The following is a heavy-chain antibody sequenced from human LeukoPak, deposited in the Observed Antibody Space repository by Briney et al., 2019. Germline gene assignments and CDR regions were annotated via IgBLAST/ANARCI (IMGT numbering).Heavy chain of an antibody. CDR3: TRVGYIDEGIDY. CDR2: IKQDGSKK. Sequence: GGSLRLSCAASGLSFSFYAMTWVRQAPGKGLEWVANIKQDGSKKSYVDSVKGRFTISRDNTKNSLYLQMNSLRAEDTAIYYCTRVGYIDEGIDYWGQGTLVTVSS. D-gene: IGHD5-24*01. V-gene: IGHV3-7*04. CDR1: GLSFSFYA. J-gene: IGHJ4*02.